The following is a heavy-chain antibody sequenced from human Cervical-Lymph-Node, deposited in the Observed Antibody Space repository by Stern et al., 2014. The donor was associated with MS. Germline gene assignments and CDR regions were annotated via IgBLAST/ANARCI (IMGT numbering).Heavy chain of an antibody. CDR2: IYPYDSDT. CDR3: ARHVQGFDY. Sequence: QLVQSGAEVKKPGESLKISCKLSGYSFTIYYIAWVRQMPGKGLEWMGVIYPYDSDTTYSPSFQGEVTISADKSITTAYLQWSSLRASDTAMYYCARHVQGFDYWGQGTLVTVSS. V-gene: IGHV5-51*01. CDR1: GYSFTIYY. J-gene: IGHJ4*02.